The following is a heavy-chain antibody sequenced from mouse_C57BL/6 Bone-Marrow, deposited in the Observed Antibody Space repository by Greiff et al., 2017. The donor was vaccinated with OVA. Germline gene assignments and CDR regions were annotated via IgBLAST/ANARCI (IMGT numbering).Heavy chain of an antibody. CDR3: ARDSSGYGGFAY. CDR1: GYTFTDYY. CDR2: INPYNGGT. J-gene: IGHJ3*01. V-gene: IGHV1-19*01. D-gene: IGHD3-2*02. Sequence: EVQLKESGPVLVKPGASVKMSCKASGYTFTDYYMNWVKQSHGKSLEWIGVINPYNGGTSYNQKFKGKATLTVDKSSSTAYMELNSLTSEDSAVYYCARDSSGYGGFAYWGQGTLVTVSA.